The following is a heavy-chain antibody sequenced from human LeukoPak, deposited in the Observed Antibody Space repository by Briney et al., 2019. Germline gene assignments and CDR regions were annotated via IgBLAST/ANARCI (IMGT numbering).Heavy chain of an antibody. CDR1: GYTFSSYS. D-gene: IGHD1-1*01. Sequence: GGSLRLSCAASGYTFSSYSMSWVRQAPGKGLEWVSRISGSGGRIDYADSVKGRFTISRDNSKNTLSLQMNSLTAEDTAVYYCAKNPRLEGWIYFDSWGQGILVTVSS. V-gene: IGHV3-23*01. J-gene: IGHJ4*02. CDR3: AKNPRLEGWIYFDS. CDR2: ISGSGGRI.